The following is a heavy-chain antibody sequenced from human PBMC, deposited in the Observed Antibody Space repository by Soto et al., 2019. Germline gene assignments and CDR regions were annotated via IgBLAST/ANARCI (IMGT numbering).Heavy chain of an antibody. CDR1: GGTFSSYA. CDR2: IIPIFGTA. Sequence: SVKVSCKASGGTFSSYAIGWVRQAPGQGLEWMGGIIPIFGTANYAQKFQGRVTITADESTSTAYMELSSLRSEDTAVYYCASSITIFGVARPSDYWGQGTLVTVSS. CDR3: ASSITIFGVARPSDY. J-gene: IGHJ4*02. D-gene: IGHD3-3*01. V-gene: IGHV1-69*13.